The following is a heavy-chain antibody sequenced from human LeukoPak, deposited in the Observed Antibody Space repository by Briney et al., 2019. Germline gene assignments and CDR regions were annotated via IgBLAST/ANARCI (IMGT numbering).Heavy chain of an antibody. Sequence: GASVTVSRKPSGGTFSSYALSWVRHAPGNGLEWMGRIIPIFSTANYAQKRQSRVTITADESTSTAYMELSSLRAEDTAVYYCARGGIAAANFDSWGQGTLVTVSS. CDR1: GGTFSSYA. CDR2: IIPIFSTA. V-gene: IGHV1-69*13. D-gene: IGHD6-13*01. CDR3: ARGGIAAANFDS. J-gene: IGHJ4*02.